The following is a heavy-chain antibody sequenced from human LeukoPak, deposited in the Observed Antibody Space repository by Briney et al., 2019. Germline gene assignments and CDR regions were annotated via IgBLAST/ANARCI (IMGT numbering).Heavy chain of an antibody. CDR1: GYTFTSYY. J-gene: IGHJ4*02. V-gene: IGHV1-46*01. CDR3: ARDGPMTYGSGKRGKIDY. D-gene: IGHD3-10*01. CDR2: INPSGGST. Sequence: ASVKVSCKASGYTFTSYYMHWVRQAPGQGLKWMGIINPSGGSTSYAQKFQGRVTMTRDTSTSTVYMELSSLRSEDTAVYYCARDGPMTYGSGKRGKIDYWGQGTLVTVSS.